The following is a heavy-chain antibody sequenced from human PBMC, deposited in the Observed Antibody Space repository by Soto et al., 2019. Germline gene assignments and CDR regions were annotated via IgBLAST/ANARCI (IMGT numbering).Heavy chain of an antibody. CDR1: GGSFSGYY. CDR3: ARDKITGLFDY. V-gene: IGHV4-34*01. CDR2: INHSGST. Sequence: QVQLQQWGAGLLKPSETLSLTCAVSGGSFSGYYWTWIRQPPGTGLEWIGEINHSGSTNYNPSLKSRVTISVDTSKNQFSLKLTSATAADTAVYYCARDKITGLFDYWGQGTLVTVSS. J-gene: IGHJ4*02. D-gene: IGHD2-8*02.